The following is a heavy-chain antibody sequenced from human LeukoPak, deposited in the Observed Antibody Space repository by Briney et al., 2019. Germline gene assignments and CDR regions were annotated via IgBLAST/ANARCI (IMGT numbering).Heavy chain of an antibody. CDR1: GYTFTGYD. D-gene: IGHD3-22*01. J-gene: IGHJ4*02. Sequence: ASVKVSCKASGYTFTGYDMHWVRQAPGQGLEWMGWINPNSGGTNYAQKFQGRVTMTRDTSISTAYMELSRLRSDDTAVYYCARAYYDSSGYYSEGDYWGQGTLVTVSS. CDR3: ARAYYDSSGYYSEGDY. V-gene: IGHV1-2*02. CDR2: INPNSGGT.